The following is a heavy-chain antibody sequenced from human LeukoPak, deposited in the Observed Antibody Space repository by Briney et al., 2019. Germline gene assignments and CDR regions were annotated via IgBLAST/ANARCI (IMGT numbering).Heavy chain of an antibody. Sequence: PGGSLRLSCAASGFTFSSYAMSWVRQAPGKGLEWVSAISGSGGSTYYADSVKGRFTISKDNSKNTLYLQMNSLRAEDTAVYYCAKIGSYKVEYNWFDPWGQGTLVTVSS. CDR2: ISGSGGST. D-gene: IGHD1-26*01. V-gene: IGHV3-23*01. J-gene: IGHJ5*02. CDR1: GFTFSSYA. CDR3: AKIGSYKVEYNWFDP.